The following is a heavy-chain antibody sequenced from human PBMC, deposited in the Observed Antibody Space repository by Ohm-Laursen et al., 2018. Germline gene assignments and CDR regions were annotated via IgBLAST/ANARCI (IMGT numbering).Heavy chain of an antibody. J-gene: IGHJ4*02. CDR1: GFTFSSYG. V-gene: IGHV3-21*01. CDR2: ISSSSSYI. CDR3: ARENIAASNDY. Sequence: SLRLSCTASGFTFSSYGMHWVRQAPGKGLEWVSSISSSSSYIYYADSVKGRFTISRDNAKSTVYLEMNSLRAEDTAVYYCARENIAASNDYWGQGTLVTVSS. D-gene: IGHD2-15*01.